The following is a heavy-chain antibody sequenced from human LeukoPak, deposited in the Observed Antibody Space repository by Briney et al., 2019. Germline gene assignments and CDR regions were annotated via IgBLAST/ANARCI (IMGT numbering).Heavy chain of an antibody. V-gene: IGHV4-59*12. Sequence: SETLSLTCTVSGGSISSYYWSWIRQPPGKGLEWIGYIYYSGSTNYNPSLKSRVTISVDTSKNQFSLKLSSVTAADTAVYYCARSPRDVLRYFDWLSGLGYFDYWGQGTLVTVSS. D-gene: IGHD3-9*01. CDR1: GGSISSYY. CDR2: IYYSGST. J-gene: IGHJ4*02. CDR3: ARSPRDVLRYFDWLSGLGYFDY.